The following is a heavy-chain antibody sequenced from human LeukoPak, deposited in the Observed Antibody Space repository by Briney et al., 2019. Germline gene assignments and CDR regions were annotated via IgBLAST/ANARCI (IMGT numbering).Heavy chain of an antibody. Sequence: GASVKVSCKASGYSFTGYYMHWVRQAPGQGLEWMGRINPNSGGTNYAQKFQGRVTMTRDTSISTAYMELSRLRSDDTAVYYCARLDTAQSYYYYMDVWGKGTTVTVSS. CDR2: INPNSGGT. CDR1: GYSFTGYY. CDR3: ARLDTAQSYYYYMDV. D-gene: IGHD5-18*01. J-gene: IGHJ6*03. V-gene: IGHV1-2*06.